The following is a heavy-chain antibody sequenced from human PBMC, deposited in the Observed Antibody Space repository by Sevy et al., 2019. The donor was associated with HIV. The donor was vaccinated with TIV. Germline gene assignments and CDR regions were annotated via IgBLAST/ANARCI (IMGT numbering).Heavy chain of an antibody. J-gene: IGHJ4*02. D-gene: IGHD3-16*01. CDR1: GGSFSNSD. V-gene: IGHV1-69*13. Sequence: ASVKVSCKVSGGSFSNSDVIWVRQAPGQGLEWMGRIIPRFGTANYAQRFQGRGTITADGSTRTVFMELSRLRSEDTALFYCARVGGAREGYDYVGSSFIDHWGQGTLVTDSS. CDR2: IIPRFGTA. CDR3: ARVGGAREGYDYVGSSFIDH.